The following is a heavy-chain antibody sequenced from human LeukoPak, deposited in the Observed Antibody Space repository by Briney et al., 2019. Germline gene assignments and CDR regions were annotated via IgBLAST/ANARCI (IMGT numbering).Heavy chain of an antibody. D-gene: IGHD3-22*01. CDR2: ISGSGGST. CDR1: GFTFSSYA. CDR3: ASLVSYYFDSTGYLVY. J-gene: IGHJ4*02. V-gene: IGHV3-23*01. Sequence: QSGGSLRLSCAASGFTFSSYAMSWVRQAPGKGLEWVSAISGSGGSTYYADSVKGRFTISRDNSKNTLYLQMNSLRAKDTAVYYCASLVSYYFDSTGYLVYWGQGTLVTVSS.